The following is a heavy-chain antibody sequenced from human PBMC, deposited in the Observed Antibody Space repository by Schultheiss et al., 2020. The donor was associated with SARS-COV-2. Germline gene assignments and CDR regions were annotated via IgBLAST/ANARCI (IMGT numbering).Heavy chain of an antibody. CDR3: TRGEGSSGYHRPFDY. D-gene: IGHD3-22*01. J-gene: IGHJ4*02. CDR1: GFTFGDYA. CDR2: IRSKAYGGTT. Sequence: GGSLRLSCTASGFTFGDYAMSWVRQAPGKGLEWVGFIRSKAYGGTTEYAASVKGRFTISRDDSKSIAYLQMNSLKTEDTAVYYCTRGEGSSGYHRPFDYWGQGTLVTVSS. V-gene: IGHV3-49*04.